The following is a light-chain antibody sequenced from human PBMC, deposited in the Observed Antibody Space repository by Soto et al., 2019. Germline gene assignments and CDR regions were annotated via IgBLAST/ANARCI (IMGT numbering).Light chain of an antibody. CDR3: SSYTSSSTL. J-gene: IGLJ1*01. CDR2: EVS. CDR1: SSDVGSYNY. Sequence: QSVLTQPASVSGSPGQSITISCTGTSSDVGSYNYVSWYQQHPGKAPKLMIYEVSDRPSGISSRFSGSKSGNTASRTISGLQTEDEADYYCSSYTSSSTLFGTGTKVTV. V-gene: IGLV2-14*01.